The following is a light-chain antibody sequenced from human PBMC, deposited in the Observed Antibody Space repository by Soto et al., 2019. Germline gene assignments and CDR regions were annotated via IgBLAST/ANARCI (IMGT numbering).Light chain of an antibody. Sequence: DIQMTQSPSSVSASVGDRITITCRTSQSFSNYLTWYQHKPGKAPKLLIYSATVLQSGVPSRCSGSGSGTDFTLTISRLQPEDSATYYCQQTYTIHWTFGQGTRVEIK. CDR3: QQTYTIHWT. J-gene: IGKJ1*01. V-gene: IGKV1-39*01. CDR1: QSFSNY. CDR2: SAT.